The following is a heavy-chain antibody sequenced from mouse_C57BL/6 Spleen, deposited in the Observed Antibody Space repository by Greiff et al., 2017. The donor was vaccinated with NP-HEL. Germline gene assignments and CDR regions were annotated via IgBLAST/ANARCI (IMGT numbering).Heavy chain of an antibody. V-gene: IGHV5-9-1*02. CDR3: TREGNSSGFDY. Sequence: EVQVVESGEGLVKPGGSLKLSCAASGFTFSSYAMSWVRQTPEKRLEWVAYISSGGDYIYYADTVKGRFTISRDNARNTLYLQMSSLKSEDTAMYYCTREGNSSGFDYWGQGTTLTVSS. J-gene: IGHJ2*01. D-gene: IGHD3-2*02. CDR2: ISSGGDYI. CDR1: GFTFSSYA.